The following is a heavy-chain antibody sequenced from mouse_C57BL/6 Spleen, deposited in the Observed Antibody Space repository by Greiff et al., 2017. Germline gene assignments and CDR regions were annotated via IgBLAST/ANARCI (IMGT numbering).Heavy chain of an antibody. V-gene: IGHV5-17*01. CDR3: ASGYDYERGGYAMDY. CDR1: GFTFSDYG. Sequence: EVMLVESGGGLVKPGGSLKLSCAASGFTFSDYGMHWVRQAPEKGLEWVAYISSGSSTIYYADTVKGRFTISRDNAKNTLFLQMTSLRSEDTAMYYCASGYDYERGGYAMDYWGQGTSVTVSS. J-gene: IGHJ4*01. CDR2: ISSGSSTI. D-gene: IGHD2-4*01.